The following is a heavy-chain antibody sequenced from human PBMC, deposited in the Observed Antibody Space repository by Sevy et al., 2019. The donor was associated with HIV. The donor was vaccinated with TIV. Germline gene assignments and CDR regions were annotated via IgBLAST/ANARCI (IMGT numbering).Heavy chain of an antibody. J-gene: IGHJ3*02. CDR3: ARGGAGYDYVWGAFDI. D-gene: IGHD3-16*01. V-gene: IGHV3-30*04. CDR1: GFTFISYA. CDR2: ISYEGSNK. Sequence: GGSLRLSCAASGFTFISYAMHWVRQAPGKGLEGGAVISYEGSNKYYADSLKGRFTISRDNSKNTLYLQMNSLRAEDTAVYYCARGGAGYDYVWGAFDIWGQGTMVTVSS.